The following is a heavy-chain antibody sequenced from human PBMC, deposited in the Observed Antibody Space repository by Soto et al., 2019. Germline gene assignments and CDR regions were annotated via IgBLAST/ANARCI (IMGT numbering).Heavy chain of an antibody. Sequence: QVQLQESGPGLVKPSETLSLTCTVSGGSISSYYWSWIRQPPGKGLEWIGYIYYSGSTNYNPSLKSRVTISVATSKNQFSLKLSSVSAADAAVYYCARSSSWYFDYWGQGTLVTVSS. CDR3: ARSSSWYFDY. J-gene: IGHJ4*02. V-gene: IGHV4-59*08. CDR1: GGSISSYY. D-gene: IGHD6-13*01. CDR2: IYYSGST.